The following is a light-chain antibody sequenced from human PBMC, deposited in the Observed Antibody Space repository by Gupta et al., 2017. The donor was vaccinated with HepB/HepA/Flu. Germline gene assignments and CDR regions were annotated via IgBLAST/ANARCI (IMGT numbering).Light chain of an antibody. Sequence: HSALTQPASLSGSPGQSITISCTGSSNDIGRHSYVSWYQQYPGGAPKLILSDVTNRPSGVSDRFSGSKSGNTASLTISALQPEDEADYYCSAHASVDFFGTGTHVTGL. CDR3: SAHASVDF. J-gene: IGLJ1*01. CDR2: DVT. CDR1: SNDIGRHSY. V-gene: IGLV2-14*03.